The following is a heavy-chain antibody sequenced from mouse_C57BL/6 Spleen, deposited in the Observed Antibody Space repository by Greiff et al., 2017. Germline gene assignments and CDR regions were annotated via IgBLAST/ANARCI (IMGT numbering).Heavy chain of an antibody. D-gene: IGHD2-3*01. CDR3: ARGGYDPWFAY. V-gene: IGHV1-69*01. CDR2: IDPSDSYT. CDR1: GYTFTSYW. J-gene: IGHJ3*01. Sequence: QVQLQQPGAELVMPGASVKLSCKASGYTFTSYWMHWVKQRPGQGLEWIGEIDPSDSYTNYNQKFKGKSTLTVDKSSSTAYMQLSSLPSEDSAVDYCARGGYDPWFAYWGQGTLVTVSA.